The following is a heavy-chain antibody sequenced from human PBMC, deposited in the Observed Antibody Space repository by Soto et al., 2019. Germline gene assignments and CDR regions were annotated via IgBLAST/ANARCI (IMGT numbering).Heavy chain of an antibody. CDR2: IYSGGST. CDR1: GFTVSSNY. CDR3: ARASVAGVDSFDF. D-gene: IGHD3-16*01. J-gene: IGHJ3*01. V-gene: IGHV3-53*04. Sequence: EVQLVESGGGLVQPGGSLRLSCAASGFTVSSNYMSCDRQAPGTALEWVSVIYSGGSTYYAHSVKGRFTISRHNSKNTLYLQMNCLRAEDTAVYYCARASVAGVDSFDFWGQGTMVTVSS.